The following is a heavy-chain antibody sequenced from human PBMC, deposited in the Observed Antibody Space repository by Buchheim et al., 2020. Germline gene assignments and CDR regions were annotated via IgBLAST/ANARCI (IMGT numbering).Heavy chain of an antibody. CDR3: AKDQPDYGDYEEGY. V-gene: IGHV3-23*04. CDR1: GFTFSTYT. Sequence: EVQLVESGGDLIQPGGSLRLSCAASGFTFSTYTMSWVRQAPGKGLEWVSTISGSGGSTYQADSGKGRFTISRDKSKNTLYLQMNSLRAEDTAVYYCAKDQPDYGDYEEGYWGQGTL. D-gene: IGHD4-17*01. J-gene: IGHJ4*02. CDR2: ISGSGGST.